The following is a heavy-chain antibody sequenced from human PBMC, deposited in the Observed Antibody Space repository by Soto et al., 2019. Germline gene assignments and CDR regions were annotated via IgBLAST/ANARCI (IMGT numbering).Heavy chain of an antibody. CDR3: ASRLGYGYAMDV. CDR2: IYYDGNT. J-gene: IGHJ6*02. V-gene: IGHV4-39*01. CDR1: GDSISSGGYY. Sequence: QLQLQQSGPGLVKPSETLSLSCSVSGDSISSGGYYWVWIRQPPGKGLEWIGSIYYDGNTFYNASLNSRLTISGDTSKNRFSLKLSSVTAADTAVYYCASRLGYGYAMDVWGQGTTVTVSS. D-gene: IGHD5-12*01.